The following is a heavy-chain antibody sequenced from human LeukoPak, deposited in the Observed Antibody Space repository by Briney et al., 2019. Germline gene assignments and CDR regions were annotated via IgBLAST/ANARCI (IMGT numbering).Heavy chain of an antibody. CDR2: FNQSGST. Sequence: PSETLSLTCAVYGGAFSGYYWSWIRQPPGKGLEWIGEFNQSGSTNYIPSHTSRVTISVDTSKNQFSLKLSSVTAAATAVYYCARGSGFLSGYYSTPSYYYYMDVWGKGTTVTVSS. D-gene: IGHD3-3*01. V-gene: IGHV4-34*01. J-gene: IGHJ6*03. CDR1: GGAFSGYY. CDR3: ARGSGFLSGYYSTPSYYYYMDV.